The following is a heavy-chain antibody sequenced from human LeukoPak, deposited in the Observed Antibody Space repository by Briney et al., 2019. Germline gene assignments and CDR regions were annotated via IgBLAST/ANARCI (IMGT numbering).Heavy chain of an antibody. D-gene: IGHD3-22*01. CDR2: INPNSGGT. V-gene: IGHV1-2*02. CDR3: ARELWYDSSGYYYGY. J-gene: IGHJ4*02. CDR1: GYTFTSYY. Sequence: ASVKVSCKASGYTFTSYYMHWVRQAPGQGLEWMGWINPNSGGTNYAQKFQGRVTMTRDTSISTAYMELSRLRSDDTAVYYCARELWYDSSGYYYGYWGQGTLVTVSS.